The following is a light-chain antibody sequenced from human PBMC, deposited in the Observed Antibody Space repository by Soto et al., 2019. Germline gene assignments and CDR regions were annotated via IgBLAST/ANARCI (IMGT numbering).Light chain of an antibody. CDR2: DTS. J-gene: IGKJ5*01. V-gene: IGKV3-20*01. CDR3: QQYGTSEII. Sequence: EFVLTQSQGTLSLSPGERATLSCSASQSLANSFIAWYQQKPGQAPRLLIYDTSSRASGIPDRFSGSGSGTDFTLAISRLETEDFAVFYCQQYGTSEIIFGQGTRLEIK. CDR1: QSLANSF.